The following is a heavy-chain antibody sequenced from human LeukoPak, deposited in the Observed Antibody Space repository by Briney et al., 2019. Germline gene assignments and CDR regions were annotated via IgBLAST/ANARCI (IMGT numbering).Heavy chain of an antibody. D-gene: IGHD3-10*01. Sequence: GGSLRLSCAASGFTFSSYAMSWVRQAPGKGLEWASAISGSGGSTYYADSVKGRFTISRDNSKNTLYLQMNSLRAEDTAVYYCAKCNSEDYYGSYWGQGTLVTVSS. CDR1: GFTFSSYA. J-gene: IGHJ4*02. CDR3: AKCNSEDYYGSY. V-gene: IGHV3-23*01. CDR2: ISGSGGST.